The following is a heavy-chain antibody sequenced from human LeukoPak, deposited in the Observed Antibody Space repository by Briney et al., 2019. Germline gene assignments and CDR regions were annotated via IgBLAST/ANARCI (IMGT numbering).Heavy chain of an antibody. V-gene: IGHV4-34*01. CDR2: INHSGST. CDR3: ARGLTYTEYYSDY. J-gene: IGHJ4*02. Sequence: SETLSLTCAVYGGSFSGYYRSWNRQPPGKGLEWIGEINHSGSTNYNPSLKSRVTISVDTSKNQFSLKLSSVTAADTAVYYCARGLTYTEYYSDYWGQGTLVTVSS. CDR1: GGSFSGYY. D-gene: IGHD2-2*02.